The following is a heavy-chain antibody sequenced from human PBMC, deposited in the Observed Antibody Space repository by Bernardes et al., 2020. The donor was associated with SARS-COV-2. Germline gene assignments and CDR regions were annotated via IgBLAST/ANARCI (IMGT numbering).Heavy chain of an antibody. J-gene: IGHJ6*02. CDR1: GGSISSYF. V-gene: IGHV4-59*13. CDR2: IYYNGNT. Sequence: SEPLSLTCTVSGGSISSYFWTWIRQPPGKGLEWIGHIYYNGNTNYNPSLQSRANISVDTPKNQFSLNLRSVTAADTAVYYCTRILVVRGVSYYYGLDVWGQGTTVTVSS. CDR3: TRILVVRGVSYYYGLDV. D-gene: IGHD3-10*01.